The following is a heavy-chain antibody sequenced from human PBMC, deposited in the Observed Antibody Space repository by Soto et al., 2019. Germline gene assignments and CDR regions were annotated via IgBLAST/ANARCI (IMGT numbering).Heavy chain of an antibody. D-gene: IGHD2-21*01. CDR2: ISYDETNQ. CDR1: GFTFRSYG. J-gene: IGHJ6*02. CDR3: AKDLVEVIPGTFYFDMDV. Sequence: GGSLRLSCAASGFTFRSYGMHWVRQAPGRGLEWLAVISYDETNQQYADSVKGRFTISRDNSKNTLYPQMDSLRAEDTAVYFCAKDLVEVIPGTFYFDMDVWGQGTTVTVSS. V-gene: IGHV3-30*18.